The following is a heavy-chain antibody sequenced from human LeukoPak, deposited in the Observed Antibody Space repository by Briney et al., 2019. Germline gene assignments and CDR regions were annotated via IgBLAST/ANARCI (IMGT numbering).Heavy chain of an antibody. CDR1: GGSISSYY. V-gene: IGHV4-59*01. Sequence: SETLSLTCTVSGGSISSYYWSWIRQPPGKGLEWIGYIYYSGSTNYNPSLKSRVTISVDTSKNQFSLKLSSVTAADTAVYYCARDLFRGVLGAFDIWGQGTMVTVSS. D-gene: IGHD3-10*01. CDR2: IYYSGST. CDR3: ARDLFRGVLGAFDI. J-gene: IGHJ3*02.